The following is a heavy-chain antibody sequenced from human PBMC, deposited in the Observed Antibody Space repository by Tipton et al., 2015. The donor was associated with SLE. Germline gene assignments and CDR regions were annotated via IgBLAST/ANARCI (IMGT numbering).Heavy chain of an antibody. CDR3: ARDSFRGDECYTNFDY. CDR2: IYHSGST. D-gene: IGHD2-8*02. J-gene: IGHJ4*02. CDR1: GGSISSGGYS. Sequence: TLSLTCAVSGGSISSGGYSWSWIRQPPGKGLEWIGYIYHSGSTYYNPSLRSRVTISIDTSNNQFSLELNSVTAADTAVYYCARDSFRGDECYTNFDYWGRGTLVTVSS. V-gene: IGHV4-30-2*01.